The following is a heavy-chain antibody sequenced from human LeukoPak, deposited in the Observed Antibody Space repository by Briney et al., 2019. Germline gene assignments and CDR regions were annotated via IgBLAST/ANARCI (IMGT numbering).Heavy chain of an antibody. Sequence: PGGSLRLSCAASGFTFSSYGMHWVRQAPGKGLEWVAFIRYDGSNKYYADSVKGRFTISRDNSKNTLYLQMNSLRAEDTAVYYCAKDDGKFKARGFDYWGQGTLVTVSS. J-gene: IGHJ4*02. CDR3: AKDDGKFKARGFDY. V-gene: IGHV3-30*02. CDR2: IRYDGSNK. D-gene: IGHD3-10*01. CDR1: GFTFSSYG.